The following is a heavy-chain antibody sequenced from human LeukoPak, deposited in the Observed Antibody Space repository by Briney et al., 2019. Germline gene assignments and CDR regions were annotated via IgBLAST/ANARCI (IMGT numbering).Heavy chain of an antibody. D-gene: IGHD1-7*01. CDR3: TSGIGTIDW. CDR1: GITFSSAW. Sequence: KSGGSLRLSCAASGITFSSAWMSWVRQAPGKGLEWVGRIKKNADGGTADYAAPVKGRFTISRDDSKNMVFLQMDNLKTEDTAVYSCTSGIGTIDWWGQGTLVTVSS. CDR2: IKKNADGGTA. J-gene: IGHJ4*02. V-gene: IGHV3-15*01.